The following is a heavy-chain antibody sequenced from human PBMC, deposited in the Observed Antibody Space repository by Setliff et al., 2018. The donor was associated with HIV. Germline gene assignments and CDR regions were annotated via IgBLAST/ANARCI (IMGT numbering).Heavy chain of an antibody. CDR3: VKAVIVVIPAAIFDY. CDR2: ISSNGGST. Sequence: GSLRLSCSASGFTFSSYVMHWVRQAPGKGLEYVSAISSNGGSTYYADSVKGRFTISRDNSKNTLYLQMSSLRVEDTAVYYCVKAVIVVIPAAIFDYWGQGTLVTVSS. V-gene: IGHV3-64D*09. D-gene: IGHD2-2*01. J-gene: IGHJ4*02. CDR1: GFTFSSYV.